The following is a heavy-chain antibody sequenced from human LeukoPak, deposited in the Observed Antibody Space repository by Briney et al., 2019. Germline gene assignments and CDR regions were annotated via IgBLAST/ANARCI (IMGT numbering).Heavy chain of an antibody. J-gene: IGHJ4*02. Sequence: GGSLRLSCAASGFTFSSYSMNWVRQAPGKELAWVSYISSSSSTIYYADSVKGRFTISRDNSKNTLYLQMNSLRAEDTAVYYCAKDPRVTITVTFYFEYWGQGTLVTVSS. CDR3: AKDPRVTITVTFYFEY. V-gene: IGHV3-48*01. CDR1: GFTFSSYS. CDR2: ISSSSSTI. D-gene: IGHD4-17*01.